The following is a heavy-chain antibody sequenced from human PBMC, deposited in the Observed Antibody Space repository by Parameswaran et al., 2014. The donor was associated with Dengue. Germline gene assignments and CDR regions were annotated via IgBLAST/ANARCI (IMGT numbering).Heavy chain of an antibody. J-gene: IGHJ4*02. CDR2: IYYSGST. CDR3: ARGGSYRRGFGTGY. V-gene: IGHV4-30-4*01. Sequence: PGKGLEWIGYIYYSGSTYYNPSLKSRVTISVDTSKNQFSLKLSSVTAADTAVYYCARGGSYRRGFGTGYWGQGTLVTVSS. D-gene: IGHD3-16*02.